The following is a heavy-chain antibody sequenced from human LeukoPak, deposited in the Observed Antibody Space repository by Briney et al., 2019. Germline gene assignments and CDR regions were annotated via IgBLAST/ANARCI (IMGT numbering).Heavy chain of an antibody. D-gene: IGHD2-2*01. CDR2: IYTSGST. J-gene: IGHJ6*03. CDR1: GGSISSYY. Sequence: PSETLSLTCTVSGGSISSYYWSWIRQPAGKGLEWIGRIYTSGSTNYNPSLKSRVTMSVDTSKNQFSLKLSSVTAADTAVYYCARGIYCSSTSCVPNYYYYMDVWGKGTTVTVSS. V-gene: IGHV4-4*07. CDR3: ARGIYCSSTSCVPNYYYYMDV.